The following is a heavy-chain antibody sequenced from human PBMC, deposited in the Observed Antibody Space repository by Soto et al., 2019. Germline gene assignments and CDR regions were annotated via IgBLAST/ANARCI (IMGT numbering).Heavy chain of an antibody. Sequence: SETLSLTFAVSDDSISSSNWWIWVRQPPGKGLEWIGEIYHSGSTNYNPSLKSRVTISVDKSKNQFSLKLSSVTAADTAVYYCAKSHIGSYGWFDLWGQGTLVTVS. CDR1: DDSISSSNW. D-gene: IGHD1-26*01. V-gene: IGHV4-4*02. J-gene: IGHJ5*02. CDR3: AKSHIGSYGWFDL. CDR2: IYHSGST.